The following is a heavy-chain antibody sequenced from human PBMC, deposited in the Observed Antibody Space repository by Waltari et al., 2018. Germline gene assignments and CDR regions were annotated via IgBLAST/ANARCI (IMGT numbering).Heavy chain of an antibody. V-gene: IGHV4-38-2*01. CDR1: GYSISSGYY. Sequence: QVQLQESGPGLVKPSETLSLTCAVSGYSISSGYYWGWIRQPPGKGLEWIGSIYHSGSTYYNPSLKSRVTISVDTSKNQFSLKLSSVTAADTAVYYCARGNGSGTGLYYYYMDVWGKGTTVTVSS. D-gene: IGHD3-10*01. J-gene: IGHJ6*03. CDR3: ARGNGSGTGLYYYYMDV. CDR2: IYHSGST.